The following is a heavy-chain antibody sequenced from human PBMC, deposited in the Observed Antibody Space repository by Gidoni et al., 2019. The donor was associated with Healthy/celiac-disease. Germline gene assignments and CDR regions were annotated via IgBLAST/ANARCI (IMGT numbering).Heavy chain of an antibody. CDR3: ARHQLELVSYYYYGMDV. V-gene: IGHV5-51*01. Sequence: GVSDTRYSPSFQGQVTISADKSISTAYLQWSSLKASDTAMYYCARHQLELVSYYYYGMDVWGQGTTVTVSS. CDR2: GVSDT. J-gene: IGHJ6*02. D-gene: IGHD1-1*01.